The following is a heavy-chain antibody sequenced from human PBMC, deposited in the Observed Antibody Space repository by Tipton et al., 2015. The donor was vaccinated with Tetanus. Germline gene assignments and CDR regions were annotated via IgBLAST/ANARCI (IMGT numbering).Heavy chain of an antibody. CDR3: ARDPYYNGGGYFDY. Sequence: GLVKPSETLSLTCTVSGGSVSSGSHYWSWIRQRPGKGLEWIGYMFYGGSPKYNPSLKSRVTILVDKSKNQLSLKLRSVTAADTAVYFCARDPYYNGGGYFDYWGQGTLVTVSS. D-gene: IGHD3-10*01. CDR1: GGSVSSGSHY. CDR2: MFYGGSP. J-gene: IGHJ4*02. V-gene: IGHV4-61*01.